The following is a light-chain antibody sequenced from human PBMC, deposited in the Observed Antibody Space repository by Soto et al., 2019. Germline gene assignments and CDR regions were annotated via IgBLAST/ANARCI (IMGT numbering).Light chain of an antibody. CDR1: QRIGSW. CDR3: QHYNSYSRT. J-gene: IGKJ1*01. CDR2: KAS. V-gene: IGKV1-5*03. Sequence: DIQMTQSPSTLSASVGDRVTITCRASQRIGSWLAWYQQKPGKAPKLLIYKASTLQSVVPSRFSGSGSGTEFTLTISSLQPDDYATYCCQHYNSYSRTFGQGTRVDI.